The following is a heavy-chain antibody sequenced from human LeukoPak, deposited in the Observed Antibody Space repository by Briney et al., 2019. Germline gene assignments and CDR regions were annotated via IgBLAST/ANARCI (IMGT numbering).Heavy chain of an antibody. CDR3: ARGSPIAED. Sequence: PGGSLRLSYAASGFTLSSYWIHWVRQAPGMGLVWVSRINTDGSSTSYADSVKGRLTISRDNAKNTVYMQMNSLRAEDTAVYYCARGSPIAEDWGQGTLVTVSS. CDR2: INTDGSST. D-gene: IGHD6-13*01. J-gene: IGHJ4*02. CDR1: GFTLSSYW. V-gene: IGHV3-74*01.